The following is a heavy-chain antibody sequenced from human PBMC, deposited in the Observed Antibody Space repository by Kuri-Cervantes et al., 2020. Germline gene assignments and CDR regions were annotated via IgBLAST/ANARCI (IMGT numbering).Heavy chain of an antibody. D-gene: IGHD2-15*01. CDR3: ASLVKEAATNYYYYGMDV. CDR1: GGSISSSNW. V-gene: IGHV4-4*02. Sequence: SETLSLTCAVSGGSISSSNWWSWVRQPPGKGLEWIGEIYHSGSTNYNPSLKSRVTISVDKSKNQFSLKLSSVTAADKAVYYCASLVKEAATNYYYYGMDVWGQGTTVTVSS. J-gene: IGHJ6*02. CDR2: IYHSGST.